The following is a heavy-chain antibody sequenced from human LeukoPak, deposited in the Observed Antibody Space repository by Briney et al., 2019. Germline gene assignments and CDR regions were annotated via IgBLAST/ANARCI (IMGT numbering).Heavy chain of an antibody. V-gene: IGHV3-21*06. CDR3: ARRDSGGYCFDY. J-gene: IGHJ4*02. Sequence: GGSLRLSCAASGFIFSTYNMNWVRQAPGKGLEWVSSISTGSNHMFYADSVKGRFTISRENAKNSLYLQMNSLRAKDTAVYYCARRDSGGYCFDYWGQGTLVTVSS. CDR1: GFIFSTYN. CDR2: ISTGSNHM. D-gene: IGHD3-22*01.